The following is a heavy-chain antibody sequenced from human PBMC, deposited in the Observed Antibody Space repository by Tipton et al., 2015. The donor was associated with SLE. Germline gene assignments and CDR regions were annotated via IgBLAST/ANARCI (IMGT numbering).Heavy chain of an antibody. D-gene: IGHD4-11*01. Sequence: LRLSCTVSGGSISSYYWSWIRQPPGKGLEWIGYIYYSGRTNYNPSLKSRVTISVDTSKNQFSLKLSSVTAADTAVYYCARWAGPTVNFDYWGQGTLVTVSS. J-gene: IGHJ4*02. V-gene: IGHV4-59*01. CDR2: IYYSGRT. CDR1: GGSISSYY. CDR3: ARWAGPTVNFDY.